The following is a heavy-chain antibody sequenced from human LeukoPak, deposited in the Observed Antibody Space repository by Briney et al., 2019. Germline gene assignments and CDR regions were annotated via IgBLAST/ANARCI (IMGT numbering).Heavy chain of an antibody. CDR2: INPSGGST. CDR1: GYTFTSYY. V-gene: IGHV1-46*01. D-gene: IGHD4-17*01. J-gene: IGHJ4*02. CDR3: AREGEGDYGDFTSFDY. Sequence: ASVKVSCEASGYTFTSYYMHWVRQAPGQGLEWMGIINPSGGSTSYAQKFQGRVTMTRDTSTSTVYMELSSLRSEDTAVYYCAREGEGDYGDFTSFDYWGQGTLVTVSS.